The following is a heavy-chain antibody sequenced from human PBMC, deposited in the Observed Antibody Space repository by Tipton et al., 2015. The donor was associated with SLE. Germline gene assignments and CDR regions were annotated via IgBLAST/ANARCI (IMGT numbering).Heavy chain of an antibody. Sequence: TLSLTCTVSGGSISSGTKYWNWIRQPAGKGLEWIGRIYTSGSTNYNPSLKSRVTISVDTSKNQFSLKLSSVTAADTAVYYCARERLYSSSWFSDWGQGTLVTVSS. V-gene: IGHV4-61*02. J-gene: IGHJ4*02. CDR2: IYTSGST. D-gene: IGHD6-13*01. CDR3: ARERLYSSSWFSD. CDR1: GGSISSGTKY.